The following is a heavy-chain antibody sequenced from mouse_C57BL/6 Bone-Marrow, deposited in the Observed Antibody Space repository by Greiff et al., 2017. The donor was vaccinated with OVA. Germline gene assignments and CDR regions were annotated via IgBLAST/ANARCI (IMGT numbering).Heavy chain of an antibody. CDR1: GFNIKNTY. J-gene: IGHJ1*03. Sequence: EVQLVESVAELVRPGASVKLSCTASGFNIKNTYMHWVKQRPEQGLEGIGRIDPENGNTKYAQKFQSKATITANTTTNTTYLQLSSLTSEDTAIYYCARTGTGYFDVWGTGTTVTVSS. D-gene: IGHD4-1*01. V-gene: IGHV14-3*01. CDR2: IDPENGNT. CDR3: ARTGTGYFDV.